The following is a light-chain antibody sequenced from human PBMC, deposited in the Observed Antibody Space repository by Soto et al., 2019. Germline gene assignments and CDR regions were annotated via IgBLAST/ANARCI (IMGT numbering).Light chain of an antibody. J-gene: IGLJ3*02. V-gene: IGLV2-14*01. Sequence: QSALTQPASVSGSPGQSITISCTGTSSDVGGYNYVSWYQQHPGKAPKLMIYEVSNRPSGVSNRFSGSKSGNTASLTISGLQAEDEADYYFSSYTSSSTLVFGGGTQLTLL. CDR2: EVS. CDR3: SSYTSSSTLV. CDR1: SSDVGGYNY.